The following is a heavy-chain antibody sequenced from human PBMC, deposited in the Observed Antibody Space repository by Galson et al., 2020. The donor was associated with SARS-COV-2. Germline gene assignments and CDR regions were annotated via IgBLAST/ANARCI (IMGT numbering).Heavy chain of an antibody. Sequence: ETSETLSLTCTVSGGSISSSSYYWGWIRQPPGQGLEWIGSPYYSGTTYYNPSLKSRVTITVNTSKNQFSLKLSPVTAADTAVYYCARHRRGYSYDDLDYWGQGTMVTVSS. J-gene: IGHJ4*02. CDR1: GGSISSSSYY. CDR3: ARHRRGYSYDDLDY. V-gene: IGHV4-39*01. CDR2: PYYSGTT. D-gene: IGHD5-18*01.